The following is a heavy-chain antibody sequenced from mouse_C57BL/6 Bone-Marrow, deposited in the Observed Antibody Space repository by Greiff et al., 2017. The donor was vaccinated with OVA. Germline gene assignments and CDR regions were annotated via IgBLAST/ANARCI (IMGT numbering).Heavy chain of an antibody. J-gene: IGHJ4*01. Sequence: QVQLQQSGAELVRPGTSVKVSCKASGYAFTNYLIEWVKQRPGQGLEWIGVINPGSGGTTYNEKFKGKATLTADKSSSTAYMQLSSLTSEDSAVYVCGRGSYVGCAMDYWGQGTSVTVSS. CDR2: INPGSGGT. V-gene: IGHV1-54*01. CDR1: GYAFTNYL. CDR3: GRGSYVGCAMDY. D-gene: IGHD2-3*01.